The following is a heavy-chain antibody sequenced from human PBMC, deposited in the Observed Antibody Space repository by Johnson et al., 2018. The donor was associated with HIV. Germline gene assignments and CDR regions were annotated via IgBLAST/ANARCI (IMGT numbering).Heavy chain of an antibody. CDR3: ARVVSSLTSPPDI. V-gene: IGHV3-30*04. CDR1: RFTFSSYA. D-gene: IGHD6-6*01. J-gene: IGHJ3*02. Sequence: QVQLVESGGGVVQPGGSLRLSCVASRFTFSSYALHWVRQAPGKGLEWVAVISYDGTDKYYADSVKGRFTISRDNSKNTLYLQMNSLRAEDTAVYYCARVVSSLTSPPDIWGQGTMVTVSS. CDR2: ISYDGTDK.